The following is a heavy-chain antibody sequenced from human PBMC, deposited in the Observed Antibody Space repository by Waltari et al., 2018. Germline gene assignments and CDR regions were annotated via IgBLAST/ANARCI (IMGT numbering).Heavy chain of an antibody. CDR1: GFTFSSYG. CDR3: AKERYGYDPYMDAFDI. D-gene: IGHD5-18*01. CDR2: IRYDGSNK. V-gene: IGHV3-30*02. J-gene: IGHJ3*02. Sequence: QVQLVESGGGVVQPGGSLRLSCAASGFTFSSYGMHWVRPAPGKGLEWVAFIRYDGSNKYYADSVKGRFTISRDNSKNTLYLQMNSLRAEDTAVYYCAKERYGYDPYMDAFDIWGQGTMVTVSS.